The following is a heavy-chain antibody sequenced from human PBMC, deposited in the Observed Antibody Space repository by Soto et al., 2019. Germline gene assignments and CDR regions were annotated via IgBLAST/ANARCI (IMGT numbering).Heavy chain of an antibody. CDR2: IYHSGST. J-gene: IGHJ4*02. CDR1: GYSISSGYY. CDR3: ARVNYYFDY. V-gene: IGHV4-38-2*01. Sequence: SETLSLTCAVSGYSISSGYYWGWIRQPPGKGLEWIGSIYHSGSTYHNPSLKSRVTISVDTSKNQFSLKLSSVTAADTAVYYCARVNYYFDYWGQGTLVTVSS. D-gene: IGHD1-7*01.